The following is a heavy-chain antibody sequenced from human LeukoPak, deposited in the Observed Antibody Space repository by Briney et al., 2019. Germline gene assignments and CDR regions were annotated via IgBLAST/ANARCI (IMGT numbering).Heavy chain of an antibody. CDR1: GFTFSSYG. CDR2: ISYDGSNK. CDR3: AKGLVGATSFDY. D-gene: IGHD1-26*01. V-gene: IGHV3-30*18. J-gene: IGHJ4*02. Sequence: RGSLRLSCAASGFTFSSYGMHWVRQAPGKGLEWVAVISYDGSNKYYADSVKGRFTISRDNSKNTLYLQMNSLRAEDTAVYYCAKGLVGATSFDYWGQGTLVTVSS.